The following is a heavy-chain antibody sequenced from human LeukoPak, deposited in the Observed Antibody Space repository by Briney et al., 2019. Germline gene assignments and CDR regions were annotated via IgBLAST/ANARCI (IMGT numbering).Heavy chain of an antibody. CDR2: ICYSGIT. CDR3: ARKTENGDYHIDY. J-gene: IGHJ4*02. V-gene: IGHV4-31*03. Sequence: PSETLSLTCTVSGGSISSAAYYWTWIRQHPGKGLEWIGYICYSGITYYNPSLRSRISISVDTSNNQFSLKLSSVTAADTAVYYCARKTENGDYHIDYWGQGTLVTVSS. D-gene: IGHD4-17*01. CDR1: GGSISSAAYY.